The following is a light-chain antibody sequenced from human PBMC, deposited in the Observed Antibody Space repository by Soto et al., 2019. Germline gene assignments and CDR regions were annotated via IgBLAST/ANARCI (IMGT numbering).Light chain of an antibody. J-gene: IGLJ3*02. CDR3: SSYTSSSPRV. CDR2: EVS. CDR1: SSDVGGYNY. V-gene: IGLV2-14*01. Sequence: QSALTQPASVSGSPGQSITISCTGTSSDVGGYNYVSWYQQHPGKDPKLMIYEVSNRPTGVSNRFSGSKSGNTASLTISGLQAEDEADYYCSSYTSSSPRVFGGGTQLTVL.